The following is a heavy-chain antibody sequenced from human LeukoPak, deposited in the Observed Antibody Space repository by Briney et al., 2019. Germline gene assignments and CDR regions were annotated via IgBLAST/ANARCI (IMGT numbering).Heavy chain of an antibody. CDR1: GGSISSGSYY. D-gene: IGHD6-13*01. J-gene: IGHJ4*02. CDR2: IYTSGST. CDR3: ARDGSYSSSWYDYYFDY. V-gene: IGHV4-61*02. Sequence: PSETLSLTCTVSGGSISSGSYYWSWIRQPAGKGLEWIGRIYTSGSTNYNPSLKSRVTISVDTSKSQFSLKLSSVTAADTAVYYCARDGSYSSSWYDYYFDYWGQGTLVTVSS.